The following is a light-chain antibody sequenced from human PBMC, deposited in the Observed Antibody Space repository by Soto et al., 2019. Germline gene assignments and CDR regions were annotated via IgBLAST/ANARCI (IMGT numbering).Light chain of an antibody. Sequence: QLVLTQSPSASASLGASVKLTCTLSSGHNSYAIAWHQQQPEKGPRYLMKLNSDGSHSKGDGIPDRFSGSSSGAERYLTISGLQSEDEADYYCQTWGTGIRVFGGGTKLTVL. CDR1: SGHNSYA. CDR2: LNSDGSH. J-gene: IGLJ3*02. CDR3: QTWGTGIRV. V-gene: IGLV4-69*01.